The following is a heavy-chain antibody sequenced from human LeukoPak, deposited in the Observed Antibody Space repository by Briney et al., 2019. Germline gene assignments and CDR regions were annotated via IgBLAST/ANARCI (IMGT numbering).Heavy chain of an antibody. D-gene: IGHD4-23*01. CDR2: FDPEDGET. CDR1: GYTLTELS. CDR3: ATGGYGGNSGAFDI. Sequence: ASVKVSCKVSGYTLTELSMHWVRQAPGKGLEWMGGFDPEDGETIYAQKFQGRVTMTEDTSTDTAYMELSSLRSEDTAVYYCATGGYGGNSGAFDIWGQGTMVTGSS. J-gene: IGHJ3*02. V-gene: IGHV1-24*01.